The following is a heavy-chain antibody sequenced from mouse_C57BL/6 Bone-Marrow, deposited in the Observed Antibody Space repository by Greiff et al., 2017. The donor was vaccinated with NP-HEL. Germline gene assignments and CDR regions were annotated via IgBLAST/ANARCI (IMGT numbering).Heavy chain of an antibody. CDR1: GFTFSSYG. Sequence: EVKLVESGGDLVKPGGSLKLSCAASGFTFSSYGMSWVRQTPDKRLEWVATISSGGSYTYYPDSVKGRFTISRDNAKNTLYLQMSSLKSEDTAMYYCARPSYHGPYYFDYWGQGTTLTVSS. D-gene: IGHD3-1*01. CDR3: ARPSYHGPYYFDY. CDR2: ISSGGSYT. J-gene: IGHJ2*01. V-gene: IGHV5-6*01.